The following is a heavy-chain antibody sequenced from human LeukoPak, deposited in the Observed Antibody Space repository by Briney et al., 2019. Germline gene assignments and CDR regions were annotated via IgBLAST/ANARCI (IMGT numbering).Heavy chain of an antibody. CDR1: GGSISSGGYS. V-gene: IGHV4-30-2*01. Sequence: SQTLSLTCAVSGGSISSGGYSWSWIRQPPGKGLEWIGEINHSGSTNYNPSLKSRVTISVDTSKNQFSLKLSSVTAADTAVYYCASRYCYDSSGHNFDYWGQGTLVTVSS. CDR2: INHSGST. D-gene: IGHD3-22*01. CDR3: ASRYCYDSSGHNFDY. J-gene: IGHJ4*02.